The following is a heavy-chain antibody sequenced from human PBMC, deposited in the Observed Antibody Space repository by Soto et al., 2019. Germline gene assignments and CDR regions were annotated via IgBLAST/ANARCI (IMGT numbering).Heavy chain of an antibody. CDR1: GFTFSSYG. J-gene: IGHJ4*02. V-gene: IGHV3-30*18. Sequence: GSLRLSCAASGFTFSSYGMHWVRQAPGKGLEWVAVISYDGSNKYYADSVKGRFTISRDNSKNTLYLQMNSLRAEDTAVYYCAKDLYNWNPTGFLDYWGREPWSPSPQ. D-gene: IGHD1-20*01. CDR2: ISYDGSNK. CDR3: AKDLYNWNPTGFLDY.